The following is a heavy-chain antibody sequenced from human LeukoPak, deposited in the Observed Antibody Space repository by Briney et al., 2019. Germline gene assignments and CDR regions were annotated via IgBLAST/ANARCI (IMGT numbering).Heavy chain of an antibody. CDR1: GGSISSGSYY. D-gene: IGHD6-13*01. J-gene: IGHJ4*02. V-gene: IGHV4-39*07. CDR3: VRSGYTSSWYY. CDR2: INHSGST. Sequence: PSETLSLTCTVSGGSISSGSYYWSWIRQPPGKGLEWIGEINHSGSTNYNPSLKSRVTISVDTSKNQFSLELSSVTAADTAVYYCVRSGYTSSWYYWGQGTLVTVSS.